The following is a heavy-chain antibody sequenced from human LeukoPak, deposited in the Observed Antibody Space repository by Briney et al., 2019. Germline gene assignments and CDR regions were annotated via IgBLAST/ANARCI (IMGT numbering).Heavy chain of an antibody. CDR2: IIPIFGTA. D-gene: IGHD2-2*01. Sequence: AASVEVSGKASGYTFTGYYMHWVRQAPGQGLEWMGGIIPIFGTANYAQKFQGRVTITTDESTSTAYMELSSLRSEDTAVYYCATAPPDIVVVPAPWDGYYYYMDVWGKGATVTVSS. J-gene: IGHJ6*03. V-gene: IGHV1-69*05. CDR3: ATAPPDIVVVPAPWDGYYYYMDV. CDR1: GYTFTGYY.